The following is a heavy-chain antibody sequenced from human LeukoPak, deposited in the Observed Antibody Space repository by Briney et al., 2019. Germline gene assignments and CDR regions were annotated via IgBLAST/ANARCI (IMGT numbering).Heavy chain of an antibody. J-gene: IGHJ6*02. V-gene: IGHV3-23*01. Sequence: GGSLRLSCAASGFTFSSYAMTWVRQAPGKGLEWVSTISGSGGSTYYADSVKGRFTISRDNSKSTLYLQMNSLRAEDTAVYFCAKAQRTIRQYFYDGMDVWGQGATVTVSS. CDR3: AKAQRTIRQYFYDGMDV. CDR2: ISGSGGST. D-gene: IGHD3-9*01. CDR1: GFTFSSYA.